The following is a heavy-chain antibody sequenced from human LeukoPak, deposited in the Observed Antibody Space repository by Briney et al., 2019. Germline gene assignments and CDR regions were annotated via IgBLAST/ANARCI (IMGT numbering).Heavy chain of an antibody. CDR2: ISYDGSNK. Sequence: PGASLRLSCAASGFTFSSYAMHWVRQAPGKGLEWVAVISYDGSNKYYADSVKGRFTISRDNSKDMLYLQVNSLRAEDTAVYYCARDLELVGFDYWGQGTLVTVSS. CDR1: GFTFSSYA. J-gene: IGHJ4*02. CDR3: ARDLELVGFDY. D-gene: IGHD1-26*01. V-gene: IGHV3-30*04.